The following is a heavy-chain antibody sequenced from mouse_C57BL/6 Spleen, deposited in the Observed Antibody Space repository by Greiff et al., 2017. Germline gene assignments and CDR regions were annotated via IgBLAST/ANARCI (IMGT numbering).Heavy chain of an antibody. CDR2: ISYDGSN. Sequence: DVQLQESGPGLVKPSQSLSLTCSVTGYSITSGYYWNWIRQFPGNKREWMGYISYDGSNNYNPSLKNRISITRDTSKNQFFLKLNSVTTEDTATYYCARDRIYYGSDYWGQGTTLTVSS. V-gene: IGHV3-6*01. J-gene: IGHJ2*01. CDR3: ARDRIYYGSDY. CDR1: GYSITSGYY. D-gene: IGHD2-1*01.